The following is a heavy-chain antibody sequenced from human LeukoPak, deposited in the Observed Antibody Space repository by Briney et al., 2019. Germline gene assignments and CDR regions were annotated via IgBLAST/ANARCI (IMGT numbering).Heavy chain of an antibody. CDR1: GGSISSSSYY. Sequence: PSETLSLTCTASGGSISSSSYYWGWIRQPPGKGLEWIGSIYYSGSTYYNPSLKSRVTISVDTSKNQFSLKLSSVTAADTAVYYCAKETYGDSHLDYWGQGTLVTVSS. V-gene: IGHV4-39*02. CDR2: IYYSGST. J-gene: IGHJ4*02. D-gene: IGHD4-17*01. CDR3: AKETYGDSHLDY.